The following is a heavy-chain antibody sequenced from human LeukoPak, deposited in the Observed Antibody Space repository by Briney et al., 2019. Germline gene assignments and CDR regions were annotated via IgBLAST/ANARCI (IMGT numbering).Heavy chain of an antibody. CDR2: IRSKAYGGTT. CDR1: GFTFGDYG. J-gene: IGHJ4*02. V-gene: IGHV3-49*04. Sequence: GGSLRLSCTASGFTFGDYGLSWVRQAPGKGLEWVGFIRSKAYGGTTEYAASVKGRFTISRDDSKSIAYLQMNSLKIEDTAVYYCTGSFGELTFFDYWGQGTLVTVSS. CDR3: TGSFGELTFFDY. D-gene: IGHD3-10*01.